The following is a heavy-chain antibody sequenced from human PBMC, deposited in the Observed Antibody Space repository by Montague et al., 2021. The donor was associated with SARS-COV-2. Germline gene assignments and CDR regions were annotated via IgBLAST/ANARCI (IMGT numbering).Heavy chain of an antibody. J-gene: IGHJ6*02. Sequence: SLRLSCAASGFTVSSNYMSWVRQAPGKGLEWVSVIYSGGSTYYADSVKGRFTIYRHNSKNTLYLQMNSLRAEDTAVYYCARDLTYGSGRSYYYYGMDVWGQGTTVTVSS. CDR1: GFTVSSNY. D-gene: IGHD3-10*01. CDR2: IYSGGST. V-gene: IGHV3-53*04. CDR3: ARDLTYGSGRSYYYYGMDV.